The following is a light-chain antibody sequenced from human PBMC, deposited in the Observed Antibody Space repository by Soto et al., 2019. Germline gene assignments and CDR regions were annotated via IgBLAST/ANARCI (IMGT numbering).Light chain of an antibody. CDR1: QSVSSD. J-gene: IGKJ4*01. Sequence: EIVLTQSPATLSLSPGERATLSCRASQSVSSDLAWYQQKPGQAPRLLIYDASNRATGIPARFSGSGSGTDFTLTTTSLEPEDFAVYSCQKRNNWLPPPFGGGTKGETK. CDR3: QKRNNWLPPP. CDR2: DAS. V-gene: IGKV3-11*01.